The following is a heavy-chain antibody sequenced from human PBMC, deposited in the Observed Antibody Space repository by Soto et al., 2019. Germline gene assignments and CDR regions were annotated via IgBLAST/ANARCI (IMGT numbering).Heavy chain of an antibody. CDR1: GGSISRSNW. CDR2: IYHRGST. CDR3: ARDMGAAAGREYYFDY. Sequence: QVQLQESGPGLVKPSGTLSLTCAVSGGSISRSNWWSWVRQPPGKGLEWIGEIYHRGSTNYNPSLKSRVTMSVDKSKNQFSLKLSSVTAADTAVYYCARDMGAAAGREYYFDYWGQGTLVTVSS. D-gene: IGHD6-13*01. J-gene: IGHJ4*02. V-gene: IGHV4-4*02.